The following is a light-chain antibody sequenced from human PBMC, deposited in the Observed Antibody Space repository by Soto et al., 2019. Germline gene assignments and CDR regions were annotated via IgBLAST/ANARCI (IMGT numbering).Light chain of an antibody. CDR3: QQSYTTPLT. Sequence: DIPLTQSPSSLSASVGDRVTITCRASQSISSYLNWYQQKPGKAPNLLIYAASTLQSGVPSRFSGSGSGTDSTLTIRSLQPEDFATYYCQQSYTTPLTFGGGTKVDIK. V-gene: IGKV1-39*01. CDR1: QSISSY. J-gene: IGKJ4*01. CDR2: AAS.